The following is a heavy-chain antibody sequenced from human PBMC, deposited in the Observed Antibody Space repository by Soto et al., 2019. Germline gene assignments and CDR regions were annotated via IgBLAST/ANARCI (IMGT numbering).Heavy chain of an antibody. J-gene: IGHJ3*02. CDR2: ISWNSGSI. D-gene: IGHD6-19*01. Sequence: GGSLRLSCAASGFTFDDYAMHWVRQAPGKGLEWVSGISWNSGSIGYADSVKGRFTISRDNAKNSLYLQMNSLRAEDTALYYCAKVTGVAVDAFDIWGQGTMVTVSS. CDR1: GFTFDDYA. V-gene: IGHV3-9*01. CDR3: AKVTGVAVDAFDI.